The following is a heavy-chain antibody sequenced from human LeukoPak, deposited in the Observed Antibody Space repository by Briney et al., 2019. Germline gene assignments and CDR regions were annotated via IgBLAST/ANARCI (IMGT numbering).Heavy chain of an antibody. CDR1: GFTCSSYE. CDR3: AREVGDGYNPGYFDY. Sequence: PGGSLKLSCAASGFTCSSYEMNWVRQAPGKGLEWVSYISSSGSTIYYADSVKGRFTISRDNAKNSLYLQMNSLRAEDTAVYYCAREVGDGYNPGYFDYWGQGTLVTVSS. D-gene: IGHD5-24*01. J-gene: IGHJ4*02. V-gene: IGHV3-48*03. CDR2: ISSSGSTI.